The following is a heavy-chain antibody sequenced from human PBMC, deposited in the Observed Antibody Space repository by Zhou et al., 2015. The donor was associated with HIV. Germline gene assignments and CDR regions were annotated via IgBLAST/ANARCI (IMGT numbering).Heavy chain of an antibody. Sequence: EVQLVESGGGLVKPGGSLRLSCVASGFTFSSYSMNWVRQATGKGLEWVSTIGTGGDTYYPGSVKGRFTISRENAKNSFYLQMNSLRAGDTALYYCAKAWGGVSAPEYYYYMDVWGKGTTVTVSS. V-gene: IGHV3-13*01. CDR2: IGTGGDT. CDR1: GFTFSSYS. D-gene: IGHD3-16*01. CDR3: AKAWGGVSAPEYYYYMDV. J-gene: IGHJ6*03.